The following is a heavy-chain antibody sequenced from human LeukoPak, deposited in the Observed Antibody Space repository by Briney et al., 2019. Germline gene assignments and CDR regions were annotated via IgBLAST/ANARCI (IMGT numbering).Heavy chain of an antibody. CDR2: IYYSGST. CDR1: GGSISSGGYY. CDR3: ARGSIYDSSGYYYSRPRNSDPYNWFDP. V-gene: IGHV4-31*03. D-gene: IGHD3-22*01. J-gene: IGHJ5*02. Sequence: PSQTLSLTCTVSGGSISSGGYYWSWIRQHPGKGLEWIGYIYYSGSTYYNPSLKSRVTISVDTSKNQFSLKLSSVTAADTAVYYCARGSIYDSSGYYYSRPRNSDPYNWFDPWGQGTLVTVSS.